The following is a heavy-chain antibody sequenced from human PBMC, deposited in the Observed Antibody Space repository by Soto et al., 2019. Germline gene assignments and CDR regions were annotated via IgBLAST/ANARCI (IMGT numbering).Heavy chain of an antibody. J-gene: IGHJ4*02. V-gene: IGHV1-69*13. CDR3: ARESVAVAGSIDY. Sequence: SVKVSCKASGGTFSIYAISGVRQSPGQGLEWMGGIIPIFGTANYAQKFQGRVTITADESTSTAYMELSSLRSEDTAVYYCARESVAVAGSIDYWGQGTLVTVSS. CDR2: IIPIFGTA. CDR1: GGTFSIYA. D-gene: IGHD6-19*01.